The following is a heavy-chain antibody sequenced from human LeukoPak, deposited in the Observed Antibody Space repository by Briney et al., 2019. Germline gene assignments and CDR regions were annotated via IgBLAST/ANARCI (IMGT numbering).Heavy chain of an antibody. Sequence: SETLSLTCTVSGGSITSGSYYWGWIRQPPGKGLEWIGSIYYSGSTYYNPSLRSRVTISVDTSKNQFSLRLSSVTAADTAVYYCARQSQYVGSQAPDYWGQGTLVTVSS. CDR3: ARQSQYVGSQAPDY. V-gene: IGHV4-39*01. D-gene: IGHD3-10*02. CDR2: IYYSGST. CDR1: GGSITSGSYY. J-gene: IGHJ4*02.